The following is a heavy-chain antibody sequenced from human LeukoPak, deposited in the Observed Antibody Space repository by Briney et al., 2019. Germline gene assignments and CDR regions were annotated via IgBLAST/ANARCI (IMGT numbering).Heavy chain of an antibody. CDR3: ARAPGYSSAWVHY. CDR2: IYSGGST. J-gene: IGHJ4*02. Sequence: PGGSLRLSCAASGFTVSSNYMSWVRQAPGKGLEWVSVIYSGGSTYYADSVKGRFTISRDNSKNTLYLQMNSLRAEDTAGYYCARAPGYSSAWVHYWGQETLVTVSS. CDR1: GFTVSSNY. D-gene: IGHD6-19*01. V-gene: IGHV3-53*01.